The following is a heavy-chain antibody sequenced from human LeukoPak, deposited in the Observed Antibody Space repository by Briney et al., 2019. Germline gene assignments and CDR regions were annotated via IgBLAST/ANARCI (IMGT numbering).Heavy chain of an antibody. D-gene: IGHD3-9*01. V-gene: IGHV3-48*03. Sequence: PGGSLRLSCVASGFTFSTSEMNWVRQAPGKGLECVSYISSSGTTISYADSVRGRFIISRDNAKNSLYLQMNSLRAEDTSIYYCARDYDISSGAMDVWGKGTTVTVSS. CDR2: ISSSGTTI. CDR1: GFTFSTSE. J-gene: IGHJ6*04. CDR3: ARDYDISSGAMDV.